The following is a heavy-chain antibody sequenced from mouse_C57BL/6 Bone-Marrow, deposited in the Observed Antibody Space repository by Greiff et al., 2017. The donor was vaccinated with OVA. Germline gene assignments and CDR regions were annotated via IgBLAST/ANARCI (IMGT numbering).Heavy chain of an antibody. V-gene: IGHV1-64*01. CDR3: ARGYGFPDAMDY. CDR2: IHPNSGST. Sequence: QVQLQQPGAELVKPGASVKLSCKASGYTFTSYWMHWVKQRPGQGLEWIGMIHPNSGSTNYNEKFKSKATLTVDKSSSTAYMQLSSLTSEDSAVYYCARGYGFPDAMDYWGQGTSVTVSS. J-gene: IGHJ4*01. CDR1: GYTFTSYW. D-gene: IGHD1-1*01.